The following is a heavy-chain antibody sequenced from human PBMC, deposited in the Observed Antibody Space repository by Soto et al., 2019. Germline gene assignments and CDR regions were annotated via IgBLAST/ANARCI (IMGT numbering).Heavy chain of an antibody. J-gene: IGHJ3*01. Sequence: EVQMLESGGGLVQPGGSLRLSCAASGFTFSSYALTWVRQAPGKGLEWVSSITGXGXXXXXXDSVKGRFTITRDNAKXXXXXXXXXXXXXXXXXXXXXXXXNGDYFGAFEFWGQGTMVTVSS. CDR2: ITGXGXXX. D-gene: IGHD4-17*01. CDR1: GFTFSSYA. CDR3: XXXXNGDYFGAFEF. V-gene: IGHV3-23*01.